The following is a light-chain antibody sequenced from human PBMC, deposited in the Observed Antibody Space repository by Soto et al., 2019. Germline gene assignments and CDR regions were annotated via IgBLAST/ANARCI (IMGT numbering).Light chain of an antibody. V-gene: IGKV1D-16*01. Sequence: DVQMTQSPSSLSASVGDRVSITCRASQTINNWLAWYQQKPGKAPKSLIYATSTLQSGVPSRFSGSGSGTDFTLTISSLQPEDFATYYCQQYNNVPPTVGGGTRVEIK. CDR2: ATS. J-gene: IGKJ4*01. CDR3: QQYNNVPPT. CDR1: QTINNW.